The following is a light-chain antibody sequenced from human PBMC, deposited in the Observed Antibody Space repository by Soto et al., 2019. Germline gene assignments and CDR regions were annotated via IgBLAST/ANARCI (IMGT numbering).Light chain of an antibody. CDR1: QNVSSSY. CDR3: QQYGSSPRVT. J-gene: IGKJ4*01. V-gene: IGKV3-20*01. CDR2: GAS. Sequence: EIVLTQSPGTLSLSPGERATLSCRASQNVSSSYLAWYQQKPGQAPRLLIYGASSRATGIPDRFSGSGSGTDFTLTISRLEPEDFAVYYCQQYGSSPRVTFGGGTKVEIK.